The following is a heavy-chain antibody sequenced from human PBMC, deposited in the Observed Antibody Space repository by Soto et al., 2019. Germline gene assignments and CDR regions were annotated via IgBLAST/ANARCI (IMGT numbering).Heavy chain of an antibody. CDR3: ARTRYCSSTSCYYDF. CDR2: IYYSGST. J-gene: IGHJ4*02. D-gene: IGHD2-2*01. CDR1: GGSISSSSYY. Sequence: SETLSLTCTVSGGSISSSSYYWGWIRQPPGKGLEWIGSIYYSGSTYYNPSLKSRVTISVDTSKNQFSLRLISVTAADTAVYFCARTRYCSSTSCYYDFWGPGTLVTVSS. V-gene: IGHV4-39*01.